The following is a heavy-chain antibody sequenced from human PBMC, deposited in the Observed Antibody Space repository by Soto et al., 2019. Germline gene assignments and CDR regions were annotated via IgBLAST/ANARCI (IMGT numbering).Heavy chain of an antibody. CDR2: ISAYNGNT. Sequence: ASVKVSCKASGYTFTSYGISWVRQAPGQGLEWMGWISAYNGNTNYAQKLQGRVTMTTDTSTSTAYMELRSLRSDDTAVYYCARDLYYYDSSGYYGVDYWGQGTLVTVSS. CDR3: ARDLYYYDSSGYYGVDY. V-gene: IGHV1-18*01. CDR1: GYTFTSYG. D-gene: IGHD3-22*01. J-gene: IGHJ4*02.